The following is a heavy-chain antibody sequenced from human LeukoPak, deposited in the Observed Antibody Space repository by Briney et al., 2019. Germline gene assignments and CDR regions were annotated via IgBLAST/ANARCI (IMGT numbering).Heavy chain of an antibody. J-gene: IGHJ4*02. CDR1: GGSISSSSYY. CDR3: ARHGYCSSTSCPPLV. V-gene: IGHV4-39*01. CDR2: IYYSGST. D-gene: IGHD2-2*03. Sequence: SETLSLTCTVSGGSISSSSYYWGWIRQPPGKGLEWIGSIYYSGSTYYNPSLKSRVTISVDTSKNQFSLKLSSVTAADTAEYYCARHGYCSSTSCPPLVWGQGTLVTVSS.